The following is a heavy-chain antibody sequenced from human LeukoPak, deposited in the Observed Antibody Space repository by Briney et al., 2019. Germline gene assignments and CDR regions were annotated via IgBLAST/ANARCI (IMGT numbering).Heavy chain of an antibody. CDR1: GGSISSSSYD. D-gene: IGHD6-19*01. J-gene: IGHJ4*02. CDR3: ATGLEQWLVQPFDY. V-gene: IGHV4-39*01. Sequence: PSETLSLTCTVSGGSISSSSYDWGWIRQPPGKGLEWIVSIYYSGSTYYNPSLKSRVTISLDTPKNQSSLKLSSVTAADTAVYYCATGLEQWLVQPFDYWGQGTPVTVSS. CDR2: IYYSGST.